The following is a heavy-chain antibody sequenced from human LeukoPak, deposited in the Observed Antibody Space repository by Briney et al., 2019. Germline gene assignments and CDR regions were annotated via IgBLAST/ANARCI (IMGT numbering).Heavy chain of an antibody. CDR1: GGSISSSSYY. J-gene: IGHJ5*02. CDR3: ARMIFEIRIVVVVAATEVRFDP. Sequence: PSETLSLTCTVSGGSISSSSYYWSWIRQPPGKGLEWIGEINHSGSTNYNPSLKSRVTISVDTSKNQFSLKLSSVTAADTAVYYCARMIFEIRIVVVVAATEVRFDPWGQGTLVTVSS. V-gene: IGHV4-39*07. CDR2: INHSGST. D-gene: IGHD2-15*01.